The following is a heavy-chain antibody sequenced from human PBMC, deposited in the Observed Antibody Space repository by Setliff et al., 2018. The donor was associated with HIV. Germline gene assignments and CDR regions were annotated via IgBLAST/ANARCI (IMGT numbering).Heavy chain of an antibody. CDR1: GYTFTSYA. CDR3: ERGNVVAPAAMPGDI. V-gene: IGHV7-4-1*02. Sequence: SVKVSCKASGYTFTSYAMNWVRQAPGQGLEWMGWINTKTGNPTYAQGFTGRFVLSLDTSVSTAYLQISSLKAEDTAVYYCERGNVVAPAAMPGDIWGQGTMVTVSS. CDR2: INTKTGNP. D-gene: IGHD2-2*01. J-gene: IGHJ3*02.